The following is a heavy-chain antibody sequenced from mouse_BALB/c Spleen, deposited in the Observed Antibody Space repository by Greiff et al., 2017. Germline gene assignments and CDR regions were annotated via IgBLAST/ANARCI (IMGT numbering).Heavy chain of an antibody. D-gene: IGHD1-1*01. CDR3: AISYYGDAMDY. V-gene: IGHV14-3*02. CDR2: NDPANGNT. CDR1: GFNIKDTY. Sequence: EVKLQESGAELVKPGASVKLSCTASGFNIKDTYMHWVKQRPEQGLEWIGRNDPANGNTKYDPKFQGKATITADTSSNTAYLQLSSLTSEDTAVYYCAISYYGDAMDYWGQGTSVTVSS. J-gene: IGHJ4*01.